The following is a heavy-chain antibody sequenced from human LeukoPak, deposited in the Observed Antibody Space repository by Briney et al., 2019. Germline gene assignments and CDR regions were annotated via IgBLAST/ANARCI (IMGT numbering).Heavy chain of an antibody. CDR1: GGSFSGYY. CDR3: ARGRTAAGPRPSFYYYYYYMDV. Sequence: SETLSLTCAVYGGSFSGYYWSWIRQPPGKGLEWIGEINHSGSTNYNPSLKSRVTISVDTSKNQFSLKLSSVTAADTAVYYCARGRTAAGPRPSFYYYYYYMDVWGKGTTVTGSS. CDR2: INHSGST. V-gene: IGHV4-34*01. J-gene: IGHJ6*03. D-gene: IGHD6-13*01.